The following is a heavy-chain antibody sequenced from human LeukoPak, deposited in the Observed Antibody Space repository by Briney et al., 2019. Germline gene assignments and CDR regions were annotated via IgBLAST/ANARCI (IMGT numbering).Heavy chain of an antibody. CDR1: GGSISSYY. D-gene: IGHD3-22*01. CDR3: ARGVDTMIVVARAGDWFDP. Sequence: PSETLSLTCTVSGGSISSYYWSWIRQPAGKGLEWIGRIYTSGSTNYNPSLKSRVTISVDTSKNQFSLKLSSVTAADTAVYYCARGVDTMIVVARAGDWFDPWGQGTLVTVSS. V-gene: IGHV4-4*07. CDR2: IYTSGST. J-gene: IGHJ5*02.